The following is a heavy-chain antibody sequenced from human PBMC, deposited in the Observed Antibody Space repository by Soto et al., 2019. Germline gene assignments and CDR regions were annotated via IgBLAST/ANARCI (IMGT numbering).Heavy chain of an antibody. D-gene: IGHD3-22*01. CDR2: IYYSGST. CDR3: ARDLLYYYDSSGYYQDY. Sequence: PSEPLRLTGTVSGGSISNSSYYWSCIRQPPGKGLEWIGRIYYSGSTFYNPSLKSRLNISADTSKNQFSLKLSSVTAADTAVYYCARDLLYYYDSSGYYQDYWGQGTLVTVSS. CDR1: GGSISNSSYY. J-gene: IGHJ4*02. V-gene: IGHV4-39*02.